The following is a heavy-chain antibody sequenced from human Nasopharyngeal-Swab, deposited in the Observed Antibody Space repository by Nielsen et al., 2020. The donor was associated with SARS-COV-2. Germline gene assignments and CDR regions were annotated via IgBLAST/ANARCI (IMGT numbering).Heavy chain of an antibody. Sequence: GESLKISCAASGFIFSSYAMHWVRQAPGKGLEWVAVISYDESNKYYADSVKGRFTISRDNSKNTLYLQMNSLRAEDTAVYYCAKAMYSSSWSTLGMDVWGQGTTVTVSS. V-gene: IGHV3-30-3*01. CDR3: AKAMYSSSWSTLGMDV. D-gene: IGHD6-13*01. CDR2: ISYDESNK. CDR1: GFIFSSYA. J-gene: IGHJ6*02.